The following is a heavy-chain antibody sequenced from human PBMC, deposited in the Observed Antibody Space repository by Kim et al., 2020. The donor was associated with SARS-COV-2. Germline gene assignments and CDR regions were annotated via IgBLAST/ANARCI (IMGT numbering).Heavy chain of an antibody. D-gene: IGHD1-26*01. CDR2: IWYDGSNK. J-gene: IGHJ4*02. Sequence: GGSLRLSCAASGFTFSSYGMHWVRQAPGKGLEWVAVIWYDGSNKYYADSVKGRFTISRDNSKNTLYLQMNSLRAEDTAVYYCARDPLGATTRPAWLFDYWGQGTLVTVST. CDR1: GFTFSSYG. CDR3: ARDPLGATTRPAWLFDY. V-gene: IGHV3-33*01.